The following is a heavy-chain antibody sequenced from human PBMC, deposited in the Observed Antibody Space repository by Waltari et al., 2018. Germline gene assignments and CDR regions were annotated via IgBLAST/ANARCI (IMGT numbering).Heavy chain of an antibody. V-gene: IGHV1-69*01. D-gene: IGHD2-21*02. J-gene: IGHJ3*02. Sequence: QVQLVQSGAEVKKPGSSVKVYCKASGGTFSSYAISRVRQAPGQGLEWMGGIIPIFGTANYAQRFQGRGTITADESTSTAYMELSSLRAEDTAVYYCARFSYCGGDCYSGDAFDIWGHGTMVTVSS. CDR3: ARFSYCGGDCYSGDAFDI. CDR2: IIPIFGTA. CDR1: GGTFSSYA.